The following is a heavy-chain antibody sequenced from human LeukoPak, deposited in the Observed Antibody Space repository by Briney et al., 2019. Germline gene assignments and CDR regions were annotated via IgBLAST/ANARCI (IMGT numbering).Heavy chain of an antibody. CDR1: GGSISSSYSY. J-gene: IGHJ3*01. CDR3: AKPSNYYGSATDAFDF. D-gene: IGHD3-10*01. CDR2: IYYSGST. Sequence: SETLSLTCTVSGGSISSSYSYWGWIRQPPGKGLEWIGNIYYSGSTYYNPSLKSRVTISVDTSKNHFSLKLNSVTAADTAVYYCAKPSNYYGSATDAFDFWGQGTMVTVSS. V-gene: IGHV4-39*07.